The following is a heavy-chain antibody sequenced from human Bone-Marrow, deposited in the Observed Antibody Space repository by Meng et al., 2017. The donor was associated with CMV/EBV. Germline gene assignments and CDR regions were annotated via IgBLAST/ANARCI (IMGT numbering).Heavy chain of an antibody. CDR1: GGTFSSYA. CDR3: ANGRAYCSSTSCYVYYYYGMDV. CDR2: IIPIFGTA. J-gene: IGHJ6*02. Sequence: SVKVSCKASGGTFSSYAISWVRQAPGQGLEWMGGIIPIFGTANYAQKFQGRVTITTDESTSTAYMELSSLRSEDTAVYYCANGRAYCSSTSCYVYYYYGMDVWGQGTTVTVSS. D-gene: IGHD2-2*01. V-gene: IGHV1-69*05.